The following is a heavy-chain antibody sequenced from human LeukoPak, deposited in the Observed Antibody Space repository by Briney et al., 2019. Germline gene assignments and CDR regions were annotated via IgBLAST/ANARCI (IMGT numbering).Heavy chain of an antibody. Sequence: SQTLSLTCAVSGGSISSGGYSWSWIRQPPGKGLEWIGYIYHSGSTYYNPSLKSRVTISVDRSKNQFSLKLSSVTAADTAVYYCARVLPVVPAASPDYWYFDLWGRGTLVTVSS. J-gene: IGHJ2*01. V-gene: IGHV4-30-2*01. D-gene: IGHD2-2*01. CDR1: GGSISSGGYS. CDR3: ARVLPVVPAASPDYWYFDL. CDR2: IYHSGST.